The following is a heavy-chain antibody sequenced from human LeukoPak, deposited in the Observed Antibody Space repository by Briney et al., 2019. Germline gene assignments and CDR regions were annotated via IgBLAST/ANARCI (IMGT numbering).Heavy chain of an antibody. Sequence: SETLSLTCTVSGGSISSSSYYWGWIRQPPGKGLEWIGSIYYSGSTYYNPSLKSRVTISVDTSKNQFSLKLSSVTAADTAVYYCARMTAGGFDIWGRGTMVTVSS. J-gene: IGHJ3*02. CDR3: ARMTAGGFDI. D-gene: IGHD2-8*02. V-gene: IGHV4-39*01. CDR2: IYYSGST. CDR1: GGSISSSSYY.